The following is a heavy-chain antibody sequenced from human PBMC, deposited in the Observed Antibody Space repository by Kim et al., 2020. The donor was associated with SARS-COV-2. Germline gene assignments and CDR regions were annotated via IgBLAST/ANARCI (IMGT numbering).Heavy chain of an antibody. CDR1: GFTFSSYV. J-gene: IGHJ4*02. CDR3: AKVRAPAAMRASFDY. D-gene: IGHD2-2*01. V-gene: IGHV3-23*01. Sequence: GGSLRLSCAASGFTFSSYVLTWVRQAPGKGLEWVSALSGPGSSTYYADSVKGRFTISRDNSKNTLYLQMTSLRADDTAVYYCAKVRAPAAMRASFDYWGQGTLVTVSS. CDR2: LSGPGSST.